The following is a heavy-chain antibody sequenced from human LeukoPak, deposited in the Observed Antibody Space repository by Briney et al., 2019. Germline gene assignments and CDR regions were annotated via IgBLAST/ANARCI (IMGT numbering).Heavy chain of an antibody. CDR3: AKDRGDGYNDEVGCFDY. CDR1: GYTFTSYD. Sequence: ASVKVSCKASGYTFTSYDINWVRQATGQGLEWMGWMNPNSGNTDYAQKFQGRVTMTRNTSISTAYMELSSLRSEDTAVYYCAKDRGDGYNDEVGCFDYWGQGTLVTVSS. J-gene: IGHJ4*02. V-gene: IGHV1-8*01. CDR2: MNPNSGNT. D-gene: IGHD5-24*01.